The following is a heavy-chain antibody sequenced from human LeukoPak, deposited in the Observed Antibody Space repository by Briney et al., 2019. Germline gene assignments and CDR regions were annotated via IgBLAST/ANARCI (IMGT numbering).Heavy chain of an antibody. CDR3: ARAYSRYDRRFDP. J-gene: IGHJ5*02. V-gene: IGHV1-2*02. Sequence: ASVKVSCKASGYTFTGYYMHWVRQAPGQGLEWMGWINPNSGGTNYAQKFQGRVTMTRDTSISTAYMELSRLRSDDTAVYYCARAYSRYDRRFDPWGQGTLVTVSS. CDR1: GYTFTGYY. CDR2: INPNSGGT. D-gene: IGHD5-12*01.